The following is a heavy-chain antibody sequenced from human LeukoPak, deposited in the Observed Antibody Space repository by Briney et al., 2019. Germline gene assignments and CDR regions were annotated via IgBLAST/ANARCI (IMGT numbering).Heavy chain of an antibody. D-gene: IGHD3-9*01. Sequence: GASVKGSCKASGYTFSNYCMHWVRQAPGQGLEWMGILNPTYDIPIYAQTFEGRVTMTRDMSTSTVYMELTTLTSDDTAVYFCAKDPRNILTGDYDDFDIWGQGTMVIVPS. CDR2: LNPTYDIP. CDR1: GYTFSNYC. CDR3: AKDPRNILTGDYDDFDI. J-gene: IGHJ3*02. V-gene: IGHV1-46*01.